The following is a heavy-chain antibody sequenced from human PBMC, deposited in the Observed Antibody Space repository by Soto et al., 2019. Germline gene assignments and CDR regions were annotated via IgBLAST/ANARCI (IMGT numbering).Heavy chain of an antibody. CDR3: ARGYYYGSGRPTPGGMDV. J-gene: IGHJ6*02. CDR1: GGSISSGDYY. V-gene: IGHV4-30-4*02. CDR2: IYYSGST. Sequence: PSETLSLTCTVSGGSISSGDYYWSWIRQPPGKGLEWIGYIYYSGSTYYNPSLKSRVTISVDTSTSTAYMELRSLRSDDTAVYYCARGYYYGSGRPTPGGMDVWGQGTTVTVSS. D-gene: IGHD3-10*01.